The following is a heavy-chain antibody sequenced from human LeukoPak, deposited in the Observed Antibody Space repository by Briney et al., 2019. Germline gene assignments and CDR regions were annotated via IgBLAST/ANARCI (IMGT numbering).Heavy chain of an antibody. CDR1: VYTFTYYY. D-gene: IGHD3/OR15-3a*01. V-gene: IGHV1-2*02. J-gene: IGHJ4*02. CDR3: ARILDFAMYYFDY. Sequence: GASVTVSCKASVYTFTYYYMHWVRQAPGQGVEWMGWINPNSGGTNYAQKFQGRVTMTRDTSISTAYMELSRLRSDDTAVYYCARILDFAMYYFDYWGQGTLVTVSS. CDR2: INPNSGGT.